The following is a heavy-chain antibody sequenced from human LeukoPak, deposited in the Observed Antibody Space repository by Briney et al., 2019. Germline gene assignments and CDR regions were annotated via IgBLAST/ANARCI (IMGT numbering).Heavy chain of an antibody. CDR3: ARGQTVTSFDY. V-gene: IGHV4-38-2*02. Sequence: PSETLSLTCTVSGYSISSGYYWGWIRQPPGKGLEWIGSIYHSGSTYYNPSLKSRVTISVDTSKNQFSLNPSSVTAADTAVYYCARGQTVTSFDYWGQGTLVTVSS. CDR1: GYSISSGYY. CDR2: IYHSGST. D-gene: IGHD4-17*01. J-gene: IGHJ4*02.